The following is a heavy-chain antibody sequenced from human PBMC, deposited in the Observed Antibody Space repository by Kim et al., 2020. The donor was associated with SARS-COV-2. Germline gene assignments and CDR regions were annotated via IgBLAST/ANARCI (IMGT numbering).Heavy chain of an antibody. J-gene: IGHJ6*02. CDR3: AKDRGGGYLGRLLEWLSGGIDV. CDR1: GFTFNYYA. V-gene: IGHV3-23*01. D-gene: IGHD3-3*01. Sequence: GGSLRLSCAASGFTFNYYAMNWVRQAPGKGLEWVSSVSGSGDSTYYADSVKGRFTISRDNSKNTLYLQMNSLRADDTAVYYCAKDRGGGYLGRLLEWLSGGIDVWRRGTAVTVSS. CDR2: VSGSGDST.